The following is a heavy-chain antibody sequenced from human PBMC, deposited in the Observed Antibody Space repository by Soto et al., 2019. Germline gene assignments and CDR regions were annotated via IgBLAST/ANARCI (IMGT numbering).Heavy chain of an antibody. CDR2: IYSSGSS. Sequence: VQLRESGPGLVKPSETLSLSCTVSGGSISGSYWSWVRQPAGKGLEWIGRIYSSGSSNYKPSLNSRLTMSIDTSKNQFSLKLRSVTAADTAIYYCASLFTVTTDYYFGMDVWGQGTTVTVSS. CDR3: ASLFTVTTDYYFGMDV. CDR1: GGSISGSY. V-gene: IGHV4-4*07. J-gene: IGHJ6*02. D-gene: IGHD4-17*01.